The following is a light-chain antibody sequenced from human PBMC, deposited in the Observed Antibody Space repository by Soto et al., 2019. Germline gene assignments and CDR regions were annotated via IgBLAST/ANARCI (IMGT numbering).Light chain of an antibody. CDR2: GAS. Sequence: DTQMTQSPSSLSASGGDRITITCRMSQGISIYLNWYQLKPGKAPNLLMYGASYLKSGVPTRFSGSGSGTDFTLTISSLQPEDFAIYYCQQTYTTPEITFGQGTRLEIK. CDR3: QQTYTTPEIT. CDR1: QGISIY. V-gene: IGKV1-39*01. J-gene: IGKJ5*01.